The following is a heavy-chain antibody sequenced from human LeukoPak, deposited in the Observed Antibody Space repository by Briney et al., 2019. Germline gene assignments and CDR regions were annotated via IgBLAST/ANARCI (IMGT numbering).Heavy chain of an antibody. J-gene: IGHJ3*02. CDR1: GYTFTSYD. CDR3: ARVGTYFYDSSSYGPYDI. V-gene: IGHV1-8*03. D-gene: IGHD3-22*01. Sequence: GASVKVSCKASGYTFTSYDINWVRQATGQGLEWMGWMNPNSGNTGYAQKFQGRVTITRNTSISTAYMELSSLRSDDTAVYYCARVGTYFYDSSSYGPYDIWGQGTMVTVSS. CDR2: MNPNSGNT.